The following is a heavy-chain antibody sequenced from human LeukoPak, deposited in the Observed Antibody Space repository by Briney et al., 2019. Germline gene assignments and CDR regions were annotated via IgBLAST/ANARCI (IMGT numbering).Heavy chain of an antibody. V-gene: IGHV3-30*03. D-gene: IGHD6-13*01. CDR3: ARDGVRDGSSWYLFDY. CDR1: GFTFSSYG. J-gene: IGHJ4*02. Sequence: TGGSLRLSCAASGFTFSSYGMHWVRQAPGKGLEWVAVISYDGSNKYYADSVKGRFTISRDNSKNTLYLQMNSLRAEDTAVYYCARDGVRDGSSWYLFDYWGQGTLVTVSS. CDR2: ISYDGSNK.